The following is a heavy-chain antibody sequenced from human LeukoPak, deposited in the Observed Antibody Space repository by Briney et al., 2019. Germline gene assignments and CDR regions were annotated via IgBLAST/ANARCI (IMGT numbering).Heavy chain of an antibody. CDR2: ISWNGGTI. Sequence: PGRSLRLSCEASGFTFDDYAMYWVRQAPGKGLEWVSGISWNGGTIGYADSVKGRFTISRDNAKNSLYLQMNTLRVEDMAVYYCAKGERVVVAATALDYWGQGTLVTVSS. J-gene: IGHJ4*02. V-gene: IGHV3-9*03. CDR1: GFTFDDYA. D-gene: IGHD2-15*01. CDR3: AKGERVVVAATALDY.